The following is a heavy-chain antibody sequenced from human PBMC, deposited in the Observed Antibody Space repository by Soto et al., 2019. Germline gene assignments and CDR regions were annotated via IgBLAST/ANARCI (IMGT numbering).Heavy chain of an antibody. Sequence: SETLSLTCTVSGGSISSGGYYWSWIRQHPGKGLEWIGYIYYSGSTYYNPSLKSRVTISVDTSKNQFSLKLSSVTAADTAVYYCARDRREMATTYFDYWGQGTLVTVSS. CDR1: GGSISSGGYY. CDR2: IYYSGST. V-gene: IGHV4-31*03. D-gene: IGHD5-12*01. CDR3: ARDRREMATTYFDY. J-gene: IGHJ4*02.